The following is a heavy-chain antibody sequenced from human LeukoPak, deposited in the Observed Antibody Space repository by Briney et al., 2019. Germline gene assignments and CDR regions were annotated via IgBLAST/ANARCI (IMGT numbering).Heavy chain of an antibody. V-gene: IGHV4-39*07. D-gene: IGHD2-2*01. J-gene: IGHJ5*02. CDR2: IYYSGST. CDR1: GGSISSSSYY. Sequence: SETLSLTCTVSGGSISSSSYYWGWIRQPPGKGLEWIGSIYYSGSTYYNPSLKSRVTISVDTSKNQFSLKLSSVTAADTAVYYCARAYCSSTSCYLSWFDPWGQGTLVTVSS. CDR3: ARAYCSSTSCYLSWFDP.